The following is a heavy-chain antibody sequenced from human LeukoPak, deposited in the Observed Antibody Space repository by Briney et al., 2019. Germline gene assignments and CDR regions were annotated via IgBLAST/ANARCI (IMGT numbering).Heavy chain of an antibody. CDR1: GYTFTSYG. D-gene: IGHD3-16*01. J-gene: IGHJ3*02. V-gene: IGHV1-18*01. Sequence: ASVKVSCKASGYTFTSYGISWVRQARGQGREWMGWISAYNGNTNYAQKLQGRVTMTTDTSRSTAYMELRSLRSDDTAVYYCARDPYDYVWGSYRGHDAFDIWGQGTMVTVSS. CDR2: ISAYNGNT. CDR3: ARDPYDYVWGSYRGHDAFDI.